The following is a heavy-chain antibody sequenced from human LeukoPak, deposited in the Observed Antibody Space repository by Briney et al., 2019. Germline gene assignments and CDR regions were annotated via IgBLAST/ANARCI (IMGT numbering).Heavy chain of an antibody. V-gene: IGHV4-59*12. D-gene: IGHD3-10*01. CDR2: IYYSGST. J-gene: IGHJ3*02. CDR3: ARVRGAFYGSGSYYNDAFDI. CDR1: GGSISSYY. Sequence: PSETLPLTCTVSGGSISSYYWSWIRQPPGKGLEWIGYIYYSGSTNYNPSLKSRVTISVDTSKNQFSLKLSSVTAADTAVYYCARVRGAFYGSGSYYNDAFDIWGQGTMVTVSS.